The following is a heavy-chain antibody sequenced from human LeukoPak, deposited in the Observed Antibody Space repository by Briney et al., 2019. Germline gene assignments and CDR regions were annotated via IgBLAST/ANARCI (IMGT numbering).Heavy chain of an antibody. J-gene: IGHJ4*02. CDR1: GFTFSDYY. V-gene: IGHV3-11*05. D-gene: IGHD1-1*01. Sequence: GGSLKLPCAASGFTFSDYYMNWIRQAPGKGLEWVSYISGSSSYTNYADSVKGRITISRDNAKNSLYLQMNSLRAEDTAVYYCARAGKLENYFDYWGQGTLVTVSS. CDR2: ISGSSSYT. CDR3: ARAGKLENYFDY.